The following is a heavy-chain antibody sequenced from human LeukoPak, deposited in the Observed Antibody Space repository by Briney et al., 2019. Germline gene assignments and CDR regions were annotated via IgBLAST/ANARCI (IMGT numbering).Heavy chain of an antibody. D-gene: IGHD3-10*01. Sequence: ASVKVSCKASGYTFTSYYMHWVRRAPGQGLEWMGIINPSGGSTSYAQKFQGRVTMTRDMSTSTDYMELSSLRSEDTAVYYCASWEWFGGNYYYYMDVWGKGTTVTISS. CDR3: ASWEWFGGNYYYYMDV. CDR1: GYTFTSYY. J-gene: IGHJ6*03. V-gene: IGHV1-46*01. CDR2: INPSGGST.